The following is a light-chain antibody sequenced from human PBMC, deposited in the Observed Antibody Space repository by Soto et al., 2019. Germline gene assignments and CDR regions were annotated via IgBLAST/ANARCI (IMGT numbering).Light chain of an antibody. V-gene: IGKV3-11*01. CDR1: QSVSSR. J-gene: IGKJ5*01. CDR2: DAS. Sequence: EIVLTQSPGTLSLSPGERATLYCRASQSVSSRLAWYQQKPGQAPRLLIYDASNRATGIPARFSGSGSGTDFTLTIRSLEPEDFAIYYCQQRANWPLTTFGHGTRLEI. CDR3: QQRANWPLTT.